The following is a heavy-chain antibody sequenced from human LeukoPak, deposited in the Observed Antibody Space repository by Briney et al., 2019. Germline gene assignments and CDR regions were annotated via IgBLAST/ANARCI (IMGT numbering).Heavy chain of an antibody. CDR1: GYXFTSSW. CDR2: IYPADSDT. V-gene: IGHV5-51*01. Sequence: GESLKISCNGSGYXFTSSWIGWVRQMPGKGLERMGIIYPADSDTRYSPSFQGQVTISADKSISTAYLQWSSLKASDTAMYYCARLRQWLAYYYYGMDAWGQGTTVTVSS. J-gene: IGHJ6*02. D-gene: IGHD6-19*01. CDR3: ARLRQWLAYYYYGMDA.